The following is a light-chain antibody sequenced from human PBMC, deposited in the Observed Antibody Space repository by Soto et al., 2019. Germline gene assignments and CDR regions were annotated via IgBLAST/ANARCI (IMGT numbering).Light chain of an antibody. CDR2: GAS. CDR1: QSVSSN. Sequence: EIVMTQSPATLSVSPGERATLSCRASQSVSSNLAWYQQKPGQAPRLLIYGASTRATGIPARFSGSGSGTEFTVTIRSLQSEDFAVYYCQQYNNWLTWTFGQGTKVEIK. J-gene: IGKJ1*01. CDR3: QQYNNWLTWT. V-gene: IGKV3-15*01.